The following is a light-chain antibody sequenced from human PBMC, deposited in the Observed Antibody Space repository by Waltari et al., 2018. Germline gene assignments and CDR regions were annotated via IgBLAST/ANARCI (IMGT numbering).Light chain of an antibody. CDR1: ALPKKS. CDR2: EDS. J-gene: IGLJ3*02. Sequence: SYELTQPPSVSVSPGQTARITCSGDALPKKSAYWYQQKSGQAPWLVIYEDSKRPSGIPERFSGSSSGTMATLTISGAQVEDEADYYCYSTDSSGNHWVFGGGTKLTVL. CDR3: YSTDSSGNHWV. V-gene: IGLV3-10*01.